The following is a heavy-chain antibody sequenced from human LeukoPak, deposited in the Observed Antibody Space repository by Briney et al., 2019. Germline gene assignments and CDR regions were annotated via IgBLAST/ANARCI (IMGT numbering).Heavy chain of an antibody. V-gene: IGHV1-69*13. J-gene: IGHJ4*02. Sequence: GASVKVPCKASGGTFSSYAISWVRQAPGQGLEWMGGIIPIFGTANYAQKFQGRVTITADESTSTAYMELSSLRSKDTAVYYCAACSIALSLYFDYWGQGTLVTVSS. CDR2: IIPIFGTA. D-gene: IGHD2-21*01. CDR1: GGTFSSYA. CDR3: AACSIALSLYFDY.